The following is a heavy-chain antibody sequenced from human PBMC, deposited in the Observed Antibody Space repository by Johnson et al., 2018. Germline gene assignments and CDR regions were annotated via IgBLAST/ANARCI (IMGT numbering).Heavy chain of an antibody. CDR1: GFTFSSYG. CDR3: ARGGAYYYGSGFDAFDV. D-gene: IGHD3-10*01. J-gene: IGHJ3*01. Sequence: QVQLVESGGGVVQPGRSLRLSCAASGFTFSSYGVHWVRQAPGKGLEWVAVIWYDGNNKYYADSVKGRFPISRDNSKNTLFLQMNSLRAEDTAVYYCARGGAYYYGSGFDAFDVWGQGTMVTVSS. CDR2: IWYDGNNK. V-gene: IGHV3-33*01.